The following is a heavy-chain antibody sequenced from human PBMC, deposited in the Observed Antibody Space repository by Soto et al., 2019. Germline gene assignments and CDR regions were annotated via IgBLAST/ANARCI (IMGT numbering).Heavy chain of an antibody. CDR1: GASSSTSSYY. J-gene: IGHJ4*02. CDR2: IDYSGTT. D-gene: IGHD2-15*01. V-gene: IGHV4-39*01. Sequence: PFVILSLTCLFAGASSSTSSYYLGWLRQPPGEGLEWIGSIDYSGTTYYNPSLKSRVTISVDASKNQFSLRLRSVTAADTAIYYCARQHLRGFGVPYWGQGTRVAVSA. CDR3: ARQHLRGFGVPY.